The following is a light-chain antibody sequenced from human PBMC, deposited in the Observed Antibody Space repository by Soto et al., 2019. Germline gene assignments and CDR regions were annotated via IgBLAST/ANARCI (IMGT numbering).Light chain of an antibody. CDR1: QGIGND. CDR3: QHYNSYSEA. Sequence: IQMTQSPSSLSASVGDRVTITCRASQGIGNDLGWYQQKPGKAPNLLIYKASTLKSGVPSRFSGSGSGTEFTLTISSLQPDEFATYYCQHYNSYSEAFGQGNKV. J-gene: IGKJ1*01. CDR2: KAS. V-gene: IGKV1-5*03.